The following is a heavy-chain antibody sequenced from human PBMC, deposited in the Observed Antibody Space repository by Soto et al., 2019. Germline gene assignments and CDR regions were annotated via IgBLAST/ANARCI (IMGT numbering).Heavy chain of an antibody. CDR3: ARAHGGITWVVVVFYFFGMEA. J-gene: IGHJ6*02. CDR2: IISSGDAI. Sequence: EVQLVESGGDLVQPGGSLRLSCAASGFIFSDYTMTWVRQAPGRGLEFFSHIISSGDAIFYAESVKGRFTVSRDNAKNSLYLQMPSLREDDTAVYFCARAHGGITWVVVVFYFFGMEAWGQGTAVTVSS. CDR1: GFIFSDYT. V-gene: IGHV3-48*02. D-gene: IGHD2-15*01.